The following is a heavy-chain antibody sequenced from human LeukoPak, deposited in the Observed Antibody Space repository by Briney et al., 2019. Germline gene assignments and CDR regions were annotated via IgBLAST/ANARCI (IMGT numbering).Heavy chain of an antibody. CDR1: GYSISSGYY. J-gene: IGHJ4*02. Sequence: SETLSLTCTVSGYSISSGYYWGWIRQPPGKGLEWIGSIYHSGSTYYNPSLKSRVTISVDTSKNQFSLKLSSVTAADTAVYYCARPGGIYDSSGYPILFDYWGQGTLVTVSS. D-gene: IGHD3-22*01. CDR2: IYHSGST. CDR3: ARPGGIYDSSGYPILFDY. V-gene: IGHV4-38-2*02.